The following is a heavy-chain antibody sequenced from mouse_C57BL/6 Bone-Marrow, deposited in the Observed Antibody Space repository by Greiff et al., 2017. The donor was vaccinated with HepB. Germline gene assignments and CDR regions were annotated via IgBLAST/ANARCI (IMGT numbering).Heavy chain of an antibody. V-gene: IGHV1-82*01. CDR3: ARPTTYYAMDY. CDR1: GYAFSSSW. J-gene: IGHJ4*01. D-gene: IGHD2-13*01. Sequence: VQLQQSGPELVKPGASVKISCKASGYAFSSSWMNWVKQRPGKGLEWIGRIYPGDGDTNYNGKFKGKATLTADKSSSTAYMQLSSLTSEDSAVYFCARPTTYYAMDYWGQGTSVTVSS. CDR2: IYPGDGDT.